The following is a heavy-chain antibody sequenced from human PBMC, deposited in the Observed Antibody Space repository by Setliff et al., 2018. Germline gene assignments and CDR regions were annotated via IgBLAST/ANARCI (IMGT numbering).Heavy chain of an antibody. CDR3: ARGGSPDCDNTSCRYGDYVY. D-gene: IGHD2-2*01. CDR1: GDSFNNYA. J-gene: IGHJ4*02. V-gene: IGHV1-69*05. CDR2: IIPMFGTT. Sequence: SVKVSCKASGDSFNNYAISWVRQAPGQGLEWMGGIIPMFGTTEYAQKFQGRLTIITDESTNTAYMELSSLRSEDTAVYYCARGGSPDCDNTSCRYGDYVYWGLGALVTVSS.